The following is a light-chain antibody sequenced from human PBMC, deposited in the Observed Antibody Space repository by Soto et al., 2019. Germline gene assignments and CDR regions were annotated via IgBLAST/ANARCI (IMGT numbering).Light chain of an antibody. Sequence: QSAPTQPPSASGSPGQSVTISCTGTSSDVGGYNYVSWYQQHPGKAPKLMIYDVSQRPSGVPDRFSGSKSGNTASLTVSGLKAEDEADYYCSSYAGTYIVFGTGTKLTVL. J-gene: IGLJ1*01. V-gene: IGLV2-8*01. CDR3: SSYAGTYIV. CDR1: SSDVGGYNY. CDR2: DVS.